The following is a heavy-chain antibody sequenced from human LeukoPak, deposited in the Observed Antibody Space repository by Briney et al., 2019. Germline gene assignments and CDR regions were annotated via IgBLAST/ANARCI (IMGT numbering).Heavy chain of an antibody. CDR1: GGSFTTGY. D-gene: IGHD1-26*01. Sequence: NPSETLSLTCTVSGGSFTTGYWTWIRQPPGQGLEWIGYIYYSGSASYNPSLKSRVTISVDTSKNQFSLKLSSVTAADTAVDYCARDQGYVPIVGATGNAFYIWGQGTMVTGSS. CDR3: ARDQGYVPIVGATGNAFYI. V-gene: IGHV4-59*01. J-gene: IGHJ3*02. CDR2: IYYSGSA.